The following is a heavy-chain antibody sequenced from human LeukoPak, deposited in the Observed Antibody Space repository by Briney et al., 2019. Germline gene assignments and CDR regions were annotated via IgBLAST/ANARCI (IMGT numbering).Heavy chain of an antibody. V-gene: IGHV4-34*01. CDR3: ARMIRGVQSHLSWFDS. CDR1: SGSFSDYY. Sequence: PSETLSLTCAVYSGSFSDYYWSSIRQPPGKGLEWIGEINHSGITNYLPSLKSRATISVDTSKNQFSLKLNSVTAADTAVYYCARMIRGVQSHLSWFDSWGQGTLVTVSS. CDR2: INHSGIT. J-gene: IGHJ5*01. D-gene: IGHD3-10*01.